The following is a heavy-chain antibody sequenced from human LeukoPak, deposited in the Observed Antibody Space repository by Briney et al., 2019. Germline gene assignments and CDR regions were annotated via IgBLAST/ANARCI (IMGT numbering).Heavy chain of an antibody. Sequence: GGSLRLSCVASRITLRDYAMSWVRQAPGKGLEWVSAISGSGGSTYYADSVKGRFTISRDNSKNTLYLQMNSLRAEDTAVYYCAKDPRDLPTFIAFDIWGQGTMVTVSS. V-gene: IGHV3-23*01. J-gene: IGHJ3*02. D-gene: IGHD3-16*01. CDR1: RITLRDYA. CDR3: AKDPRDLPTFIAFDI. CDR2: ISGSGGST.